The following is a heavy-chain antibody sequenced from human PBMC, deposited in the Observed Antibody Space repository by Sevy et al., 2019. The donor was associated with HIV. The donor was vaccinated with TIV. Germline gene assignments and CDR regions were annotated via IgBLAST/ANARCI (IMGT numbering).Heavy chain of an antibody. Sequence: GGSLRLSCAASGFTFSSYSMNWVRQAPGKGLEWVSYISSSSSTIYYADSVKGRFTISRDNAKNSLYLQMNSLRAEDTAVYYCARDRGPYCSSTSCNYYYYYMDVWVKGTTVTVSS. CDR1: GFTFSSYS. J-gene: IGHJ6*03. CDR3: ARDRGPYCSSTSCNYYYYYMDV. CDR2: ISSSSSTI. V-gene: IGHV3-48*01. D-gene: IGHD2-2*01.